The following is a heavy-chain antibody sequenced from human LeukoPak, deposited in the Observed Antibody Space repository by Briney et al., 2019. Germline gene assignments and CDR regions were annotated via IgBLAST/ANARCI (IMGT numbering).Heavy chain of an antibody. D-gene: IGHD1/OR15-1a*01. CDR2: TYYRSKWIS. J-gene: IGHJ4*02. CDR1: GDSVSSNSAA. CDR3: ARKGTVTTPFDY. Sequence: SQTLSLTCAISGDSVSSNSAAWNWIRQSPSRGLEWLGRTYYRSKWISDYAVSVKSRMTINADTSENQFSLQVNSVTPEDTAVYYCARKGTVTTPFDYWGQGILVTDSS. V-gene: IGHV6-1*01.